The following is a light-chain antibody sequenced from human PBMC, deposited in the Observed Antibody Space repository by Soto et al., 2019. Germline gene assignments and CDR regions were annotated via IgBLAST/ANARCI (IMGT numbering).Light chain of an antibody. J-gene: IGKJ5*01. CDR2: GAS. CDR1: QRVYSN. Sequence: EILMTQSPDTLSVSPGESATLSCRASQRVYSNLAWYQQRPGQAPRLLIYGASTRATGVPARFSGSGSGSEFTLTISGLQSEDFAVYYCQQYNDRPPITFGQGTRLEIK. V-gene: IGKV3-15*01. CDR3: QQYNDRPPIT.